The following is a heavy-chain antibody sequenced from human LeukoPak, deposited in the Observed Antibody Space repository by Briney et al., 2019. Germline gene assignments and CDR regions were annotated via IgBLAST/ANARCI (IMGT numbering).Heavy chain of an antibody. CDR1: GGSISSYY. Sequence: SETLSLTCTVSGGSISSYYWSWIRQPAGKGPEWIGRIYTSGSTNYNPSLKSRVTMSVDTSKNQFSLKLSSVTAADTAVYYCARLYSSGQDAPFDIWGQGTMVTVSS. CDR2: IYTSGST. V-gene: IGHV4-4*07. CDR3: ARLYSSGQDAPFDI. D-gene: IGHD6-19*01. J-gene: IGHJ3*02.